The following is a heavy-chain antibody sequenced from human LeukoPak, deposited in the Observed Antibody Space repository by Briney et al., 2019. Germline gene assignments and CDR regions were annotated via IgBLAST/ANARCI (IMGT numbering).Heavy chain of an antibody. D-gene: IGHD3-10*01. J-gene: IGHJ4*02. CDR1: GFTFSSYS. Sequence: GGSLRLSCAASGFTFSSYSMNWVRQAPGKGLEWVSSISSSSSYIYYADSVKGRFTISRNNAKNSLYLQMNSLRAEDTALYYCAKDLTLMIRGYYFDYWGQGTLVTISS. V-gene: IGHV3-21*04. CDR2: ISSSSSYI. CDR3: AKDLTLMIRGYYFDY.